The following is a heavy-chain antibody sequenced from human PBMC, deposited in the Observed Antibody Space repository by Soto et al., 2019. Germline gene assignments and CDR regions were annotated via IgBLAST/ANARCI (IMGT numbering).Heavy chain of an antibody. CDR2: ISSSSSTI. J-gene: IGHJ3*02. CDR1: GFTFSSYS. V-gene: IGHV3-48*01. Sequence: HPGGSLRLSCAASGFTFSSYSMNWVRQAPGKGLEWVSYISSSSSTIYYADSVKGRFTISRDNAKNSLYLQMNSLRAEDTAVYYCASSGSSWSRAFDIWGQGTMVTVSS. D-gene: IGHD6-13*01. CDR3: ASSGSSWSRAFDI.